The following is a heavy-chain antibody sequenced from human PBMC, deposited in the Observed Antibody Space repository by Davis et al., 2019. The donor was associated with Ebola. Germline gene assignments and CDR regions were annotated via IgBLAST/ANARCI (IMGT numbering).Heavy chain of an antibody. D-gene: IGHD3-3*01. J-gene: IGHJ3*02. CDR3: AKDRDLYYDFWSGYSVAFDI. CDR2: ISYDGSNK. V-gene: IGHV3-30-3*01. CDR1: GFTFSSYA. Sequence: GESLKISCAASGFTFSSYAMHWVRQAPGKGLEWVAVISYDGSNKYYADSVKGRFTISRDNSKNTLYLQMNSLRAEDTAVYYCAKDRDLYYDFWSGYSVAFDIWGQGTMVTVSS.